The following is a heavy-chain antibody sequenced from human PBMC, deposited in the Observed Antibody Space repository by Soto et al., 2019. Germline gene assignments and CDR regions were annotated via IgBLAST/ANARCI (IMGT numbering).Heavy chain of an antibody. J-gene: IGHJ6*02. D-gene: IGHD1-26*01. CDR3: AEDSMGEYYGMDV. Sequence: SLILFCAASGLTFSSFGMHLVRQAPGKGLEWVAVISFDGSKKYYADSVKGRFTISRDNSKNTLFLQMNSLRAEDTAVYYCAEDSMGEYYGMDVWGQGTTVTVYS. CDR1: GLTFSSFG. V-gene: IGHV3-30*18. CDR2: ISFDGSKK.